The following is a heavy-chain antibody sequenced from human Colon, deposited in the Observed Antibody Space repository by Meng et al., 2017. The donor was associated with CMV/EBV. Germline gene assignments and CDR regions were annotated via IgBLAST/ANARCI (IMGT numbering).Heavy chain of an antibody. V-gene: IGHV3-21*01. CDR2: ISRSSTYI. D-gene: IGHD2-21*01. J-gene: IGHJ5*02. Sequence: SGFTFNEYTMMWVRQTPWKGPEWVSSISRSSTYIYYADSVKGRFTISRDNAKNSLFLQMNSLRVEDTAIYYCARSDVLADPLNWIDPWGQGTLVTVSS. CDR1: GFTFNEYT. CDR3: ARSDVLADPLNWIDP.